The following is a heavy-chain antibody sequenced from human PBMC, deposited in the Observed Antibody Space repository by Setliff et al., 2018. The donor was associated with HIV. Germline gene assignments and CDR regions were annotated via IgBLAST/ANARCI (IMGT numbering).Heavy chain of an antibody. D-gene: IGHD6-13*01. J-gene: IGHJ4*02. CDR3: VRRATAAEVFDY. CDR1: GYTFTSYS. V-gene: IGHV1-3*04. CDR2: LRTGTGDT. Sequence: GASVKVSCKASGYTFTSYSMHWVRQAPGQRLEWMGWLRTGTGDTSYSVKFQGRLTITRDTSANTAYMGLSNLRSEDTAVYYCVRRATAAEVFDYWGQGTLVTVSS.